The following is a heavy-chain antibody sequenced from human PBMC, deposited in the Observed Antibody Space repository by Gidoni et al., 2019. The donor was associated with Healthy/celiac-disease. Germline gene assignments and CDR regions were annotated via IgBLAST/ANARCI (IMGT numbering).Heavy chain of an antibody. CDR2: ISAYNGNT. D-gene: IGHD3-9*01. V-gene: IGHV1-18*01. CDR1: GYTFTSTG. J-gene: IGHJ4*02. CDR3: ARDSEDDILTGYSPPFNY. Sequence: QVQLVQSGAEVKKPGASVKVSCKASGYTFTSTGISWVRPAPGQGLEWMGWISAYNGNTNYAQKLQGRVTMTTDTSTSTAYMELRSLRSDDTAVYYCARDSEDDILTGYSPPFNYWGQGTLVTVSS.